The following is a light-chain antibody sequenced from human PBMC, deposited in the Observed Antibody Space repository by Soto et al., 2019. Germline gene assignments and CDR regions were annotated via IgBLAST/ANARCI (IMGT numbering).Light chain of an antibody. Sequence: EIVLTQSPGTLSLSAGERATLSCRASQSVNSNYFAWYQQKPGQAPRLLIYATSSRATGIPDRFSGSGSGTDFTLTINRLEPEDFAVYYCQQFGNSPQTFGQGTKAEIK. CDR3: QQFGNSPQT. J-gene: IGKJ1*01. CDR1: QSVNSNY. CDR2: ATS. V-gene: IGKV3-20*01.